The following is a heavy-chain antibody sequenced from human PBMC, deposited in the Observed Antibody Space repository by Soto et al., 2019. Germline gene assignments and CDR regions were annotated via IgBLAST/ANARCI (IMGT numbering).Heavy chain of an antibody. D-gene: IGHD2-2*01. CDR2: IYYSGST. CDR1: GGSITSSSYY. J-gene: IGHJ4*02. CDR3: RIVVVPAAMRDY. Sequence: SETLSLTCTVSGGSITSSSYYWGWIRQPPGKGLEWIGTIYYSGSTYYNPSLKSRVTISVDTSKNQFSLNLSSVTAADTAVYYCRIVVVPAAMRDYWGQGTLVTVSS. V-gene: IGHV4-39*01.